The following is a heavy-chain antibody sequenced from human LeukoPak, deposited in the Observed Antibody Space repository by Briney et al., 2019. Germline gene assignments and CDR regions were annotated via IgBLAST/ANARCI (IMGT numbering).Heavy chain of an antibody. CDR3: ANAYYYDSSGYPDY. CDR1: GFTFSSYG. D-gene: IGHD3-22*01. J-gene: IGHJ4*02. Sequence: GGSLRLSCAASGFTFSSYGMHWVRQAPGKGLEWVAFIRYDGSNKYYADSVKGRFTISRDNSKNTLYLQMNSLRAEDTAVYYCANAYYYDSSGYPDYWGQGTLVTVSS. CDR2: IRYDGSNK. V-gene: IGHV3-30*02.